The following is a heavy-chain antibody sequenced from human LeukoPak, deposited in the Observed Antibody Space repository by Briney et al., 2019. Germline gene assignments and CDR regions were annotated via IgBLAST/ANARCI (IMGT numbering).Heavy chain of an antibody. CDR1: GFTFSSYE. Sequence: PGGSLRLSCAASGFTFSSYEMNWVRQAPGKGLEWVSYISSSGSTIYYADSVKGRFTISRDNAKNSLYLQMNSLRAEDTAVYYCARDPSGWCYFDYWGQGTLVTVSS. CDR2: ISSSGSTI. D-gene: IGHD6-19*01. V-gene: IGHV3-48*03. J-gene: IGHJ4*02. CDR3: ARDPSGWCYFDY.